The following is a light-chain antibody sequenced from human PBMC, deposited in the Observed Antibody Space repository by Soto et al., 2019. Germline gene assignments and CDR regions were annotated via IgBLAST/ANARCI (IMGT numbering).Light chain of an antibody. CDR1: QSVSSR. Sequence: EIVMTQSPATLSVSPGERATLSCRASQSVSSRLAWYQQKPDQAPRLLIYDASTRATGIPARFSGSGSGTDFTLTISSLQSEDFAVYYCQQYNNWPPLTFGGGTKVEIK. V-gene: IGKV3D-15*01. J-gene: IGKJ4*01. CDR3: QQYNNWPPLT. CDR2: DAS.